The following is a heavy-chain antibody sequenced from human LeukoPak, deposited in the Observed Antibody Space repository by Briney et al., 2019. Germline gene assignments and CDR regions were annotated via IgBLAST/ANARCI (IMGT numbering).Heavy chain of an antibody. D-gene: IGHD2-2*01. CDR3: ASILGYCSSTSCRYFDY. CDR1: GGSISSSSYY. Sequence: SETLSLTCTVSGGSISSSSYYWGWIRQPPGKGLEWIGSNYYSGSTYYNPSLRSRVTISVDTSKNQFSLKLSSVTAADTAVYYCASILGYCSSTSCRYFDYWGQGTLVTVSS. CDR2: NYYSGST. J-gene: IGHJ4*02. V-gene: IGHV4-39*01.